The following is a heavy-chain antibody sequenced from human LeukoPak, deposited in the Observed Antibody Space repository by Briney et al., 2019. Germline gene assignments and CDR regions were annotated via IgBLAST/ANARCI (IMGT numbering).Heavy chain of an antibody. V-gene: IGHV4-39*01. CDR2: IYYSGST. Sequence: SETLSLTCTVSGGSISNSSYYWGWIRQPPGKGLEWIGAIYYSGSTYFDPSLKSRVTMSVDTSKNQFSLKLSSVTATDTAVYYCARVPPRSSGWYFFDYWGQGTLVTVSS. D-gene: IGHD6-19*01. CDR1: GGSISNSSYY. J-gene: IGHJ4*02. CDR3: ARVPPRSSGWYFFDY.